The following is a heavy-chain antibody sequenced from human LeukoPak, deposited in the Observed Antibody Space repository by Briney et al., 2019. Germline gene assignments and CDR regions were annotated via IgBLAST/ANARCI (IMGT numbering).Heavy chain of an antibody. Sequence: GGSLRLSCAASGFTFSSYSMNWVRQAPGKGLEWVSSTSSSSSYIYYADSVKGRFTISRDNAKNSLYLQMNSLRAEDTAVYYYAREQGTEALDYWGQGTLVTVSS. D-gene: IGHD1-7*01. J-gene: IGHJ4*02. CDR3: AREQGTEALDY. CDR2: TSSSSSYI. V-gene: IGHV3-21*01. CDR1: GFTFSSYS.